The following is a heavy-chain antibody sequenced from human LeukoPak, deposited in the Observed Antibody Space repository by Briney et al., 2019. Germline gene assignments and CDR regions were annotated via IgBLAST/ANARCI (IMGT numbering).Heavy chain of an antibody. V-gene: IGHV3-23*01. Sequence: GGSLRLSCAASGFTFSSCAMSWVRQAPGKGLEWVSTISGSGGGTYYADSVKGRFTISRDNSKNTLYLQMNSLRAEDTAVYYCAKNPYWELLGSWFDPWGQGTLVTVSS. CDR2: ISGSGGGT. D-gene: IGHD1-26*01. CDR3: AKNPYWELLGSWFDP. J-gene: IGHJ5*02. CDR1: GFTFSSCA.